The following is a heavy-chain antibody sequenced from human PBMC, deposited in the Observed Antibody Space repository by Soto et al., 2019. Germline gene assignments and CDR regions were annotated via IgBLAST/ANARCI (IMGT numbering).Heavy chain of an antibody. CDR3: ARVGGTRGWY. CDR1: SDSITNYY. Sequence: QVQLQESGPGLVKPSETLSLTCTVSSDSITNYYWSWIRQSPGKGLEWIGYIHDSGRNNYNPSLKGRVKISVDTSKKQFSLKLNSVTAADTAVYYCARVGGTRGWYWGQGTLVTVSS. J-gene: IGHJ4*02. CDR2: IHDSGRN. D-gene: IGHD2-15*01. V-gene: IGHV4-59*01.